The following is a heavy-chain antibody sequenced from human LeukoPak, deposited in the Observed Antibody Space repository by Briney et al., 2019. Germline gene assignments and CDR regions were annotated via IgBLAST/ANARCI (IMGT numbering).Heavy chain of an antibody. CDR3: ARDQAVDSGFDY. J-gene: IGHJ4*02. CDR1: GGSISSGGYY. Sequence: PSETLSLTCTVSGGSISSGGYYWSWIRQHPGKGLEWIGYIYYSGSTYYNPSLKCRVTISVDTSKNQFSLKLSSVTAADTAVYYCARDQAVDSGFDYWGQGTLVTVSS. D-gene: IGHD2-15*01. V-gene: IGHV4-31*03. CDR2: IYYSGST.